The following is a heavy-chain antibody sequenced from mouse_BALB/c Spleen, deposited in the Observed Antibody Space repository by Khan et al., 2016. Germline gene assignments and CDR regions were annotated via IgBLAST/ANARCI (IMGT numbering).Heavy chain of an antibody. CDR3: TRSGGSFYDY. D-gene: IGHD1-1*02. V-gene: IGHV1-69*02. Sequence: QVQLQQPGAELVRPGASVKLSCKASGYIFTSYWLNWVKQRPGQGLEWIGNIYPSDSYTNYNQKFKDKAASTVAKSSSTAYMKLSRPTSEDSAVYYCTRSGGSFYDYWGQGTTLTVSS. J-gene: IGHJ2*01. CDR2: IYPSDSYT. CDR1: GYIFTSYW.